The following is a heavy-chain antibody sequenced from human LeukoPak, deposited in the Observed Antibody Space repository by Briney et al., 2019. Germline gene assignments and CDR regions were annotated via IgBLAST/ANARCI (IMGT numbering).Heavy chain of an antibody. CDR2: VSSSSGHI. J-gene: IGHJ4*02. Sequence: KPGGSLRLXCAASGLSFSGYSMNWVRQAPGKGLEWVSSVSSSSGHIYYADSVKGRFTISRDNAKNSLYLQMNTLRAKDTAVYYCARDLAHDYWGQGTLVTVSS. CDR1: GLSFSGYS. V-gene: IGHV3-21*01. CDR3: ARDLAHDY.